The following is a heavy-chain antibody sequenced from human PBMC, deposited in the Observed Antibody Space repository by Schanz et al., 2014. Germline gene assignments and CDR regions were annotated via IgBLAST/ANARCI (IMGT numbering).Heavy chain of an antibody. V-gene: IGHV1-18*01. J-gene: IGHJ6*02. CDR2: ISVYHGHT. Sequence: QVQLVQSGAEVKKPGPSVKVSCKASGYTFNNHGISWVRQAPGQGLEWMGWISVYHGHTNYAEKVHGRVTMTTDTSTSTAYMELRSLISDDTAVYYCVRDAGWAFGNYHGMDVWGQGTSVTVSS. CDR1: GYTFNNHG. D-gene: IGHD3-10*01. CDR3: VRDAGWAFGNYHGMDV.